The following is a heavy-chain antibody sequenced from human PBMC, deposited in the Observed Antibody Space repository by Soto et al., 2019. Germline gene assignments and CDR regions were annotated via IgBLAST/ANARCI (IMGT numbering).Heavy chain of an antibody. CDR1: GFTFGDYV. J-gene: IGHJ6*02. CDR2: IGTRAFGGTI. Sequence: NPGGSLRLSCTGSGFTFGDYVLTWFRQAPGKGLEWVGSIGTRAFGGTIEDAASVKGRFTISRDDSKGIAYLQMDSLKTEDTAVYYCSRDRKSRGYDFWNGFQYYGMDVWGQGTTVTVSS. V-gene: IGHV3-49*05. CDR3: SRDRKSRGYDFWNGFQYYGMDV. D-gene: IGHD3-3*01.